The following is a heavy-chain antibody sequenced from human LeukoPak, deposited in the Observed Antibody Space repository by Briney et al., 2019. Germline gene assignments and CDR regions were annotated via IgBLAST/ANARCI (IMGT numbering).Heavy chain of an antibody. CDR3: ARDRGRMVYAVWFDP. J-gene: IGHJ5*02. CDR1: GGSISSANYY. V-gene: IGHV4-61*02. Sequence: SETLSLICTVSGGSISSANYYWSWIRQPAGKGLEWVGRIDTSGSATYNPSLKSRVTISIDTSKNQFSLKLGSVTAADTAVHYCARDRGRMVYAVWFDPWGQGTLVTVSS. CDR2: IDTSGSA. D-gene: IGHD2-8*01.